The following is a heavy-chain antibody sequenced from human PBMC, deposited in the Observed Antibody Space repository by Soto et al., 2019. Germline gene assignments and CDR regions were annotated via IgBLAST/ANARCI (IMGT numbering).Heavy chain of an antibody. J-gene: IGHJ5*02. D-gene: IGHD2-15*01. V-gene: IGHV4-61*01. Sequence: SETLSLTCTVSGGSVSSGSYYWSWIRQPPGKGLEWIGYIYYSGSTNYNPSLKSRVTISVDTSKNQFSLKLSSVTAADTAVYYCAIDRFRGRYCSGGSCYSSGFDPWGQGTLVTVSS. CDR3: AIDRFRGRYCSGGSCYSSGFDP. CDR1: GGSVSSGSYY. CDR2: IYYSGST.